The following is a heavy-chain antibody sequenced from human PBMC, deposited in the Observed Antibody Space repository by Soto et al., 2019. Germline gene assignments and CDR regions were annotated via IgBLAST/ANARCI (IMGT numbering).Heavy chain of an antibody. CDR1: GFTFSSYG. J-gene: IGHJ6*03. D-gene: IGHD3-3*01. Sequence: GGSLRLSCAASGFTFSSYGMHWVRQAPGKGLEWVAVIWYDGSNKYYADSVKGRITISRDNSKNTLYLQMNSLRAEDTAVYYCARVEGIYYYYMDVWGKGTTVTVSS. CDR3: ARVEGIYYYYMDV. V-gene: IGHV3-33*01. CDR2: IWYDGSNK.